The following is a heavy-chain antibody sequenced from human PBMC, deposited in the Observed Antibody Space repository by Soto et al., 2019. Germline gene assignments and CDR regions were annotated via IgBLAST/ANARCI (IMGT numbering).Heavy chain of an antibody. Sequence: GGSLRLSCAASGVTFSNYGMHWVRQAPGKGLEWVAFISDDGSKKYYADSMKGRFTMSRDNSKSTLYLQMNSMRVEDTAVYYCTKRRNLLRILESPRAMEVWGTATTGTRSS. J-gene: IGHJ6*04. CDR1: GVTFSNYG. CDR3: TKRRNLLRILESPRAMEV. D-gene: IGHD3-3*01. V-gene: IGHV3-30*18. CDR2: ISDDGSKK.